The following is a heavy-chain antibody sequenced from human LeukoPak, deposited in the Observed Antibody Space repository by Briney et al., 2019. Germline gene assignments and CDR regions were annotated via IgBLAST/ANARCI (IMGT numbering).Heavy chain of an antibody. CDR3: AKVGYNFNWFDP. J-gene: IGHJ5*02. D-gene: IGHD5-24*01. V-gene: IGHV3-21*01. CDR2: ISSSSSYI. Sequence: PGGSLRLSCAASGFTFSSYSMNWVRQAPGKGLEWVSSISSSSSYIYYADSVKGRFTISRDNAKNSLYLQMNSLRAEGTAVYYRAKVGYNFNWFDPWGQGTLVTVSS. CDR1: GFTFSSYS.